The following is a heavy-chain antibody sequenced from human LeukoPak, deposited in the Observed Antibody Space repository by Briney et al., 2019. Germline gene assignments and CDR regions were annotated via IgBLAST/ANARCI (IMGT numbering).Heavy chain of an antibody. CDR1: GGSFSGYY. CDR2: INHSGST. CDR3: ARVPSYDFWSGYYGRYFDY. D-gene: IGHD3-3*01. Sequence: PSETLSLTCAVYGGSFSGYYWSWIRQPPGKGLEWIGEINHSGSTNYNPSLKSRVTISVDTSKNQFSLKLSSVTAADTAVYYCARVPSYDFWSGYYGRYFDYWGREPWSPSPQ. J-gene: IGHJ4*02. V-gene: IGHV4-34*01.